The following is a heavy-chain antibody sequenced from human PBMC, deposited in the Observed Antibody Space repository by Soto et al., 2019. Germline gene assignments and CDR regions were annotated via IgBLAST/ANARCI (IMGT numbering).Heavy chain of an antibody. Sequence: SETLSLTCTVSGGSISSSSYYWGWIRQPPGKGLEWIGSIYYSGSTYYNPSLKSRVTISVDTSKNQFSLKLSSVTAADTAVYYCARPPRRYYYGMDVWGQGTTVT. CDR2: IYYSGST. J-gene: IGHJ6*02. V-gene: IGHV4-39*01. CDR3: ARPPRRYYYGMDV. CDR1: GGSISSSSYY. D-gene: IGHD3-10*01.